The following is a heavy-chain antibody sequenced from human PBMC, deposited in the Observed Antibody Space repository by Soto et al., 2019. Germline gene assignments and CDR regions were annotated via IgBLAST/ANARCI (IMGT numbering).Heavy chain of an antibody. CDR2: IYYSGST. CDR3: ARDYGCSGGSCHSIGAFDI. CDR1: GGSISSGGYY. J-gene: IGHJ3*02. V-gene: IGHV4-31*03. Sequence: QVQLQESGPGLVKPSQTLSLTCTVSGGSISSGGYYWSWIRQHPGKGLEGIGYIYYSGSTYYNPSLKSRVTISVDTSKDQFSLKLSSVTAADTAVYYCARDYGCSGGSCHSIGAFDIWGQGTMVTVSS. D-gene: IGHD2-15*01.